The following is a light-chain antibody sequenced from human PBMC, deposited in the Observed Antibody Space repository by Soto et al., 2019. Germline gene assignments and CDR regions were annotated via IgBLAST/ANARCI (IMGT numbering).Light chain of an antibody. CDR3: QQSYSTPRT. V-gene: IGKV1-39*01. Sequence: DIQMHQSPSSLSASVGDRVPITGRASQSISSYLNWYQQKPGKAPKLLIYAASSLQSGVPSRFSGSGSGTDFTLTISSLQPEEFATYYCQQSYSTPRTVGQGTKVAIK. CDR2: AAS. J-gene: IGKJ1*01. CDR1: QSISSY.